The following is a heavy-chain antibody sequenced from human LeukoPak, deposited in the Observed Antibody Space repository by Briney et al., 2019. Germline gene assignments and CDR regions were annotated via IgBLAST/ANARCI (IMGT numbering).Heavy chain of an antibody. CDR1: GFTFSSYG. V-gene: IGHV3-30*02. CDR2: IRYDGSNK. Sequence: PGGSLRLSCAASGFTFSSYGMHWVRQAPGKGLEWVAFIRYDGSNKYYADSVKGRFTISRDNSKNTLYLQMNSLRAEDTAVYYCARVTIFGVVIDYWGQGTLVTVSS. CDR3: ARVTIFGVVIDY. D-gene: IGHD3-3*01. J-gene: IGHJ4*02.